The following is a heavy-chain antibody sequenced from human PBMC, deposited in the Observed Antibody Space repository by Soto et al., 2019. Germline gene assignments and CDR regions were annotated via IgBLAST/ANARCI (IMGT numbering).Heavy chain of an antibody. J-gene: IGHJ4*02. D-gene: IGHD3-22*01. Sequence: PSETLSLTCAVYGGSFSGYYWSWIRQAPGKGLEWIGEINHSGSTNYNPSLKSRVTISVDTSKNQFSLKLSSVTAADTAVYYCAPGYDSSGYYYWNFDYWGQGTLVTVSS. CDR2: INHSGST. CDR1: GGSFSGYY. CDR3: APGYDSSGYYYWNFDY. V-gene: IGHV4-34*01.